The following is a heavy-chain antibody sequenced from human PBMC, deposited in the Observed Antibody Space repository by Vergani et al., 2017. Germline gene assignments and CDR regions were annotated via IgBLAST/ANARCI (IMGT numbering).Heavy chain of an antibody. CDR1: GGSISSSSYY. V-gene: IGHV4-39*07. CDR2: IYYSGST. Sequence: QLQLQESGPGLVKPSETLSLTCTVSGGSISSSSYYWGWIRQPPGKGLEWIGSIYYSGSTYYNPSLKSRVTISVDTSKNQFSLKLSSVTAADRAVYYCARDQVILTGQHAYDYWGQGTLVTVSS. CDR3: ARDQVILTGQHAYDY. J-gene: IGHJ4*02. D-gene: IGHD3-9*01.